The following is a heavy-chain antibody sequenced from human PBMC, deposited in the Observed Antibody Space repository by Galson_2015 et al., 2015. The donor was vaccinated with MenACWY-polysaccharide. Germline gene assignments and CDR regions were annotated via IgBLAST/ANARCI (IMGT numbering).Heavy chain of an antibody. J-gene: IGHJ4*02. CDR1: GFIFTNYA. V-gene: IGHV1-3*01. CDR2: INAGNGQT. Sequence: SVKVSCKASGFIFTNYAIQWVRQAPGQGLEWMAWINAGNGQTKYSQKFQNRLTITRETSANTAYMDLSSLTSDDTAVYYCARGIGNSGSWTNFPYDLDSWGQGTLVTVSS. D-gene: IGHD3-10*01. CDR3: ARGIGNSGSWTNFPYDLDS.